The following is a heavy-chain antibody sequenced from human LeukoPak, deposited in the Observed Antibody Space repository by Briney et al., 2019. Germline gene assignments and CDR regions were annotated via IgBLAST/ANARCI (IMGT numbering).Heavy chain of an antibody. Sequence: GGSLRLSCAASGFTFSDYYMSWIRQAPGKGLEWVSYISSSGSTIYYADSVKGRFTISRDNAKNSLYLQVNSLRAEDTAVYYCAKGQEQWLVLYFDYWGQGTLVTVSS. CDR2: ISSSGSTI. CDR1: GFTFSDYY. D-gene: IGHD6-19*01. CDR3: AKGQEQWLVLYFDY. V-gene: IGHV3-11*01. J-gene: IGHJ4*02.